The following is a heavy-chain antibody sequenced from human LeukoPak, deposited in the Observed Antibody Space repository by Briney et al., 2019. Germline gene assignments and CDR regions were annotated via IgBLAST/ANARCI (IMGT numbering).Heavy chain of an antibody. V-gene: IGHV5-51*01. Sequence: GESLKISCKASENSFTTSWIGWVRQMPGKGLEWMGIIYPGDSDTRYSPSFQGQVTISADKSISTAYLQWSSLKASDTAMYYCARGGIYDSSVDDYWGQGTLVTVSS. CDR3: ARGGIYDSSVDDY. J-gene: IGHJ4*02. CDR1: ENSFTTSW. CDR2: IYPGDSDT. D-gene: IGHD3-22*01.